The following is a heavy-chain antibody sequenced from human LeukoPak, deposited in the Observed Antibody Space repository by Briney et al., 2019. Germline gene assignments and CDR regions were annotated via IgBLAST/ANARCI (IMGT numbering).Heavy chain of an antibody. CDR3: ARDAVVSYQLLLARCEKHYPTDV. CDR1: GFTFNNYA. V-gene: IGHV3-23*01. Sequence: GGSLRLSCAASGFTFNNYAMTWVRQAPGKGLEWVSTISGHDGSTYYTDSVTGRFTISRDNSKNTLFLQMHSLRAGDTAIYYCARDAVVSYQLLLARCEKHYPTDVWGQGTTVTVS. D-gene: IGHD2-2*01. CDR2: ISGHDGST. J-gene: IGHJ6*02.